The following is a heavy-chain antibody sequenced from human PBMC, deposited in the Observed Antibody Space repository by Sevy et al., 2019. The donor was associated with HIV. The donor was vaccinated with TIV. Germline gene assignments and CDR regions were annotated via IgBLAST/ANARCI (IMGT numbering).Heavy chain of an antibody. CDR3: SRALATAVTPEYYFDY. J-gene: IGHJ4*02. D-gene: IGHD2-15*01. Sequence: GGSLRLSCTASGFTFDDYAMSWFRQAPGKGLEWVAFITRNSYEAYGGTREYAASVKGRFTISRDDSKSIAYLQMNNLKTEDTAMYYCSRALATAVTPEYYFDYWGQGTLVTVSS. CDR1: GFTFDDYA. CDR2: ITRNSYEAYGGTR. V-gene: IGHV3-49*03.